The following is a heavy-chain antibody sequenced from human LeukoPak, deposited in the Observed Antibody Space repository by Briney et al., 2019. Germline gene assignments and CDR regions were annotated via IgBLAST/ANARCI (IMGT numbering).Heavy chain of an antibody. CDR2: ISSTSITK. Sequence: GGSLRLSCATSGFSFSNYSMNWVRQAPGKGLEWLSYISSTSITKYYAGSVKGRFTISRDNAKNSLYLQMNSLRAEDTAVYYCARDPLYYYDSSDYYRGAFDIWGQGTLVTVSS. CDR3: ARDPLYYYDSSDYYRGAFDI. D-gene: IGHD3-22*01. CDR1: GFSFSNYS. J-gene: IGHJ3*02. V-gene: IGHV3-48*04.